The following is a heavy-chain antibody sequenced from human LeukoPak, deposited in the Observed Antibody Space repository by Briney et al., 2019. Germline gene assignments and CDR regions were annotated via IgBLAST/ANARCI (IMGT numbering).Heavy chain of an antibody. J-gene: IGHJ6*03. V-gene: IGHV1-69*05. CDR1: GGTFSSYA. CDR2: IIPIFGTA. Sequence: GASVKVSCKASGGTFSSYAISWVRQAPGQGLEWMGGIIPIFGTANYAQKFQGRVTITTDESTSTAYMELSSLRSEDTAVYYCARGPEYDFWSGYYTGYYYYYMDVWGKGTTVTVSS. CDR3: ARGPEYDFWSGYYTGYYYYYMDV. D-gene: IGHD3-3*01.